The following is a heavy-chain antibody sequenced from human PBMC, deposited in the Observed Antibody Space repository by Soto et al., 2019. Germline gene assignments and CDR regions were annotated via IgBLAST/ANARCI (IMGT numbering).Heavy chain of an antibody. Sequence: ASVKVSCKASGGTFSSYTISWVRQAPGQGLEWMGRIIPILGIANYAQKFQGRVTITADKSTSTAYMELSSLRSEDTAVYYCASELYRGLRYFDYWGQGTLVTVSS. V-gene: IGHV1-69*02. CDR1: GGTFSSYT. D-gene: IGHD5-12*01. CDR3: ASELYRGLRYFDY. J-gene: IGHJ4*02. CDR2: IIPILGIA.